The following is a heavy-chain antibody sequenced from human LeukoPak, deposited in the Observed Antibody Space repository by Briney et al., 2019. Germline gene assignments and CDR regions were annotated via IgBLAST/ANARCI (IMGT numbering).Heavy chain of an antibody. V-gene: IGHV3-11*01. CDR3: AKAPVTTCSGAYCYPFDY. D-gene: IGHD2-15*01. CDR1: GFTFSDYY. CDR2: ITTSGGTT. Sequence: GGSLRLSCAASGFTFSDYYMSWIRQAPGKGLEWVSYITTSGGTTYYADSVKGRFTISRDNAKNSLYLQMNSLRAEDTAVYYCAKAPVTTCSGAYCYPFDYWGQGTLVTVSS. J-gene: IGHJ4*02.